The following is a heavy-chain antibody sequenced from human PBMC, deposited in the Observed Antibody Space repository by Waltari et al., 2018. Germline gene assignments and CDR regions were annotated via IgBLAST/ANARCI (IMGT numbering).Heavy chain of an antibody. CDR3: AKADYDSSGYCFGY. J-gene: IGHJ4*02. Sequence: QVQLVQSGAEVKKPGSSVKVSCKASGGTLSSYTISWVRQAPGQGLEWMGRSIPILVIANNAQKFQGRFTITADKSTSTAYMELSSLRSEDTAVYYCAKADYDSSGYCFGYWGQGTLVTVSS. CDR2: SIPILVIA. V-gene: IGHV1-69*02. D-gene: IGHD3-22*01. CDR1: GGTLSSYT.